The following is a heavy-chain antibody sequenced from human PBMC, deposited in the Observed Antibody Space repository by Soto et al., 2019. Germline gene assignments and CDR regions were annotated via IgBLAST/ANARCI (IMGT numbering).Heavy chain of an antibody. J-gene: IGHJ5*02. CDR3: ARARRGALNWFDP. Sequence: SVKVSCKASGFTFTSSAVQWVRQARGQRLEWIGWIVVGSGNTKYSQKFQGRVTITRDTSASTAYMELSSLRSEDTAVYYCARARRGALNWFDPWGQGTLVTVSS. CDR1: GFTFTSSA. D-gene: IGHD3-10*01. V-gene: IGHV1-58*01. CDR2: IVVGSGNT.